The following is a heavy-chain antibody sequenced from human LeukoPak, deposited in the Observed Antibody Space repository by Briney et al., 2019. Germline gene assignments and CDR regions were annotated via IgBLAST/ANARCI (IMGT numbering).Heavy chain of an antibody. V-gene: IGHV6-1*01. Sequence: SQTLSLTCAISGDSVSSNSAAWNWIRQSPSRGLEWLGRTYYRSKWYNDYAVSVKSRITINPDTSKNQFSLQLNSVTPEDTAVYYCAREVYSVAVAGITQYNWFDPWGQGTLVTVSS. CDR1: GDSVSSNSAA. J-gene: IGHJ5*02. D-gene: IGHD6-19*01. CDR2: TYYRSKWYN. CDR3: AREVYSVAVAGITQYNWFDP.